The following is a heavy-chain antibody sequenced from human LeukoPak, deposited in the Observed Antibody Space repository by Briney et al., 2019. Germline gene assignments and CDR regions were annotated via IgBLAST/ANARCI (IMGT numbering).Heavy chain of an antibody. D-gene: IGHD3-9*01. CDR3: ARGSYYDILTGPDY. CDR2: INTDGSST. Sequence: PGGSLRLSCAASGFTFSSYWMHWVRQAPGKGLVWVSRINTDGSSTSYADSVKGRFTISRDNAKNTLYLQMDSLRAEDTAVYYCARGSYYDILTGPDYWGQGTLVTVSS. V-gene: IGHV3-74*01. CDR1: GFTFSSYW. J-gene: IGHJ4*02.